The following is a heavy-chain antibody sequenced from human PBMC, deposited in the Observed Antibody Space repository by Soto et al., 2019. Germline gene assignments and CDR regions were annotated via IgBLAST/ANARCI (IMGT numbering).Heavy chain of an antibody. V-gene: IGHV3-23*01. J-gene: IGHJ4*02. CDR3: AKDLSGGGDYYFDY. CDR1: GFTFSSYA. D-gene: IGHD2-21*01. CDR2: ISGSGGST. Sequence: GGSLRLSCAASGFTFSSYAMSWVRQAPGKGLEWVSAISGSGGSTYYADSVEGRFTISRDNSKNTLYLQMNSLRAEDTAVYYCAKDLSGGGDYYFDYWGQGTLVTVSS.